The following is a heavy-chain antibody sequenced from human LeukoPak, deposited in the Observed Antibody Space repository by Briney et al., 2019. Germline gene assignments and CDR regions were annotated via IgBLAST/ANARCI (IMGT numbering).Heavy chain of an antibody. V-gene: IGHV1-2*02. Sequence: GASVKVSCKASGYTFTGYYMHWVRQAPGQGLKWMGWINPNSGGTNYAQKFQGRVTMTRDTSISTAYMELSRLRSDDTAVYYCARDPLGGIAAEPDYWGQGTLVTVSS. D-gene: IGHD6-13*01. CDR2: INPNSGGT. J-gene: IGHJ4*02. CDR3: ARDPLGGIAAEPDY. CDR1: GYTFTGYY.